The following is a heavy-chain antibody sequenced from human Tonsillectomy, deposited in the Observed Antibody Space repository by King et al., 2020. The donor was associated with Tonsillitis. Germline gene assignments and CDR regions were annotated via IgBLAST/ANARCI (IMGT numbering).Heavy chain of an antibody. V-gene: IGHV3-23*04. CDR1: GFTFSNYA. CDR3: ATVPDVQLQYYFDY. D-gene: IGHD6-13*01. J-gene: IGHJ4*02. CDR2: ISSSGATT. Sequence: VQLVESGGGLVQPGGSLRLSCAASGFTFSNYAMTWVRQAPGKGLEWVSIISSSGATTYYADSVKGRFTISRDNSKNTLYLQMNSLRAEDTAVYYCATVPDVQLQYYFDYWGQGTLVTVSS.